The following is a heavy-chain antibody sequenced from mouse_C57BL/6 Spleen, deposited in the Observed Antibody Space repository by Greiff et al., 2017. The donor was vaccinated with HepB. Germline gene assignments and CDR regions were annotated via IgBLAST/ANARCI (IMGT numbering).Heavy chain of an antibody. J-gene: IGHJ2*01. CDR2: IDPETGGT. CDR1: GYTFTDYE. Sequence: VQLQQSGAELVRPGASVTLSCKASGYTFTDYEMHWVKQTPVHGLEWIGAIDPETGGTAYNQKFKGKAILTADKSSSTAYMELRSLTSEDSAVYYCTRDGSSPSPGYWGQGTTLTVSS. CDR3: TRDGSSPSPGY. D-gene: IGHD1-1*01. V-gene: IGHV1-15*01.